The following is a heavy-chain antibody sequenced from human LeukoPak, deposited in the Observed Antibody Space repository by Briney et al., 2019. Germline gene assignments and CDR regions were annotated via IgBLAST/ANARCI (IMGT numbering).Heavy chain of an antibody. Sequence: PGRSLRLSCVTSGFTFGDYTMHWVGQVPGKRLEWLSGITWDGGNIAHADSVKGRFAISRDNAKSSLYLQMNSLRNEDMAFYFCAKGYTFHGVAHDSGYFDYWGQGTLVTVSS. V-gene: IGHV3-9*03. CDR3: AKGYTFHGVAHDSGYFDY. J-gene: IGHJ4*02. CDR2: ITWDGGNI. CDR1: GFTFGDYT. D-gene: IGHD3-3*01.